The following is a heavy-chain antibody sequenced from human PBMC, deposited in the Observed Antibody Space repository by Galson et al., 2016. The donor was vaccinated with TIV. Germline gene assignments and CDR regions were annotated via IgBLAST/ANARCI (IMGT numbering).Heavy chain of an antibody. Sequence: SETLSLTCTVSGGSISSSSYYWGWIRQPPGMGLEWIGSISYSGTTYYNPSLRSRVTISVDTSKNQFPLKLSSVTAADTAVYYCAGSGTVFGLIKNWFDPWGQGTLVTVSS. CDR3: AGSGTVFGLIKNWFDP. CDR1: GGSISSSSYY. D-gene: IGHD3-3*01. V-gene: IGHV4-39*06. J-gene: IGHJ5*02. CDR2: ISYSGTT.